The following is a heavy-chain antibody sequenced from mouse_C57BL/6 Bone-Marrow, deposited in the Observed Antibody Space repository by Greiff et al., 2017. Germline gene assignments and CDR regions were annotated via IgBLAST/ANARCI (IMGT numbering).Heavy chain of an antibody. D-gene: IGHD1-1*01. CDR1: GFTIKDDS. CDR2: IDPANGDT. J-gene: IGHJ4*01. CDR3: TDVTTVENYAMDD. Sequence: VQLQQSGAELVRPGASVKLSCTASGFTIKDDSMHWVKQRPGQGLEWIGWIDPANGDTDYASQFQGKATITADTSSNTAYLQLSSLTSEDTAVYDCTDVTTVENYAMDDWGQGTSVTVSS. V-gene: IGHV14-4*01.